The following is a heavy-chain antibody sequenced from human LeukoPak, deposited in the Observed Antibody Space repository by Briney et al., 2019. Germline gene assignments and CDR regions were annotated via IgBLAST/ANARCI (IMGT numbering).Heavy chain of an antibody. J-gene: IGHJ4*02. V-gene: IGHV5-51*01. D-gene: IGHD3-22*01. CDR1: GYSFASYW. CDR3: ARWGATDSSAEPADY. Sequence: GESLKISCKGSGYSFASYWIGWVRQMPGKGLEYMGIIYPGDSDTRYSPSFQGQVTISADESISTAYLQWSSLKASDTAIYYCARWGATDSSAEPADYWGQGTLVTVSS. CDR2: IYPGDSDT.